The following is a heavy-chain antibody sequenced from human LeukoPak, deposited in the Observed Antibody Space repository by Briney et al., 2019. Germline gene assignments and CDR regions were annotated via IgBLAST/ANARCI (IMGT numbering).Heavy chain of an antibody. Sequence: GGSLRLSCAASGFIFRNYTMNWVRQAPGKGLEWVSSISTGSSNIVYADSVKGRFTISRDNAKNSLYLQMNSLRAEDTAVYYCTRVLYYDSTGYFGLGYWGQGTLVTVSS. V-gene: IGHV3-21*01. CDR2: ISTGSSNI. CDR3: TRVLYYDSTGYFGLGY. CDR1: GFIFRNYT. D-gene: IGHD3-22*01. J-gene: IGHJ4*02.